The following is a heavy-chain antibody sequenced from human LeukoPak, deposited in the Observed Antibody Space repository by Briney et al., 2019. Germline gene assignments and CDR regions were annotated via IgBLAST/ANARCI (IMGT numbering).Heavy chain of an antibody. D-gene: IGHD5-24*01. V-gene: IGHV4-34*01. CDR2: INHSGST. CDR1: GGSFSGYY. Sequence: SETLSLTCAVYGGSFSGYYWSWIRQPPGKGLEWIGEINHSGSTNYNPSLKSRVTISVDTSKNQFSLKLSSVPAADTAVYYCARVGKDGYNLDYWGQGTLVTVSS. J-gene: IGHJ4*02. CDR3: ARVGKDGYNLDY.